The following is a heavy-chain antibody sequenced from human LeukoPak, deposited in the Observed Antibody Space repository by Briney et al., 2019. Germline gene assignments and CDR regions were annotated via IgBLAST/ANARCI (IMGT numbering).Heavy chain of an antibody. J-gene: IGHJ3*02. Sequence: SQTLSLTCAISGDSVSSNSAAWNWIRQSPSRGLEWLGRTYYRSKWYNEYAVSVKSRITINPDTSKNQFSLQLNSVTPEDTAVYYCARDSNYYDSSGYYYYHAFDIWGQGTMVTVSS. CDR3: ARDSNYYDSSGYYYYHAFDI. CDR2: TYYRSKWYN. CDR1: GDSVSSNSAA. V-gene: IGHV6-1*01. D-gene: IGHD3-22*01.